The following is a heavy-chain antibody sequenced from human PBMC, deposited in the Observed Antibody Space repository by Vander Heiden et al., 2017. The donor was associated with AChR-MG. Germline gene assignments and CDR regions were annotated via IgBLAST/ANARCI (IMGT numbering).Heavy chain of an antibody. CDR1: GFSLSNARMG. CDR3: ARTSHDYDTLTGYLKGDLPDY. J-gene: IGHJ4*02. CDR2: IFSNDEK. V-gene: IGHV2-26*01. Sequence: QVTLKESGPVLVKPTETLTLTCTVSGFSLSNARMGVSWIRQPPGKALEWLAHIFSNDEKSYSTSLKSRLTISKDTSKSQVVLTMTNMDPVDTATYYCARTSHDYDTLTGYLKGDLPDYWGQGTLVTVSS. D-gene: IGHD3-9*01.